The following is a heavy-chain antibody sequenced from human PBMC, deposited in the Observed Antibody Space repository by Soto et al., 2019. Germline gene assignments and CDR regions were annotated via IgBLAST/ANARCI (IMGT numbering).Heavy chain of an antibody. CDR2: INHSGST. J-gene: IGHJ4*02. D-gene: IGHD6-13*01. Sequence: PSETLSLTCAVYGGSFSGYYWSWIRQPPGKGLEWIGEINHSGSTNYNPSLKSRVTISVDTSKNQFSLKLSSVTAADTAVYYCARTIGRIAAAGMPFDYWGQGTLVTVSS. CDR3: ARTIGRIAAAGMPFDY. CDR1: GGSFSGYY. V-gene: IGHV4-34*01.